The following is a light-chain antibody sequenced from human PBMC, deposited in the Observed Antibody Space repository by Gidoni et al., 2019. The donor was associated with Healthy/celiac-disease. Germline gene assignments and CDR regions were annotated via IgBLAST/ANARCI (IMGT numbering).Light chain of an antibody. J-gene: IGLJ3*02. Sequence: SYVLTQPPSVSVVPGQTARLTCGGNNIGSKSVHGYQQQPGQAHVLVVYDDSDRPSGIPERFSGSNSGNTATLTISRVEAGDEADYYCQVWDSSSDHWVFGGGTKLTVL. V-gene: IGLV3-21*02. CDR3: QVWDSSSDHWV. CDR1: NIGSKS. CDR2: DDS.